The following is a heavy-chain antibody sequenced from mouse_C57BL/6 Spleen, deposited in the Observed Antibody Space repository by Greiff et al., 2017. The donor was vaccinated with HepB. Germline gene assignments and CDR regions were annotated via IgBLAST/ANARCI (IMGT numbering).Heavy chain of an antibody. D-gene: IGHD1-1*01. J-gene: IGHJ4*01. CDR3: ASTYYYGSSPYAMDY. V-gene: IGHV5-6*01. CDR2: ISSGGSYT. Sequence: EVMLVESGGDLVKPGGSLKLSCAASGFTFSSYGMSWVRQTPDKRLEWVATISSGGSYTYYPDSVKGRFTISRDNAKNTLYLQMSSLKSEDTAMYYCASTYYYGSSPYAMDYWGQGTSVTVSS. CDR1: GFTFSSYG.